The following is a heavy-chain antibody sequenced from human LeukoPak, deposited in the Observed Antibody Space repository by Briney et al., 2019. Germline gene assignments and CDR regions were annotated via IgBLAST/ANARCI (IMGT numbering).Heavy chain of an antibody. CDR3: ARGPRGGYEDSGRAFDI. D-gene: IGHD5-12*01. V-gene: IGHV3-7*01. CDR2: INDVGSDK. Sequence: GGSLRLSCAASGFTFSAYWMSWARQAPGKGLESVGNINDVGSDKYYVDSVNGRFTFSRDNFKNLLYLQMNNLRAEDTAVYYCARGPRGGYEDSGRAFDIWGQGTMVTVSS. J-gene: IGHJ3*02. CDR1: GFTFSAYW.